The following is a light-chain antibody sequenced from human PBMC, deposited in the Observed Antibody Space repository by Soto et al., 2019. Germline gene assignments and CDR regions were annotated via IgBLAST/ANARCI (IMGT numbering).Light chain of an antibody. J-gene: IGKJ1*01. V-gene: IGKV3D-20*01. Sequence: EIVLTQSPATLSLSPGERATLSCGASQNVSNSYLAWYQQKPGLAPRLLIYDASSRAIGIPDRFSGSGSGAHFSLTISRLEPEDFAVYYCQQYGTSRWTFGPGTKVEIK. CDR3: QQYGTSRWT. CDR2: DAS. CDR1: QNVSNSY.